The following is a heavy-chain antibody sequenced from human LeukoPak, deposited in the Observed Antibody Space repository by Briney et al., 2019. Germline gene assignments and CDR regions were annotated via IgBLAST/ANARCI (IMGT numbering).Heavy chain of an antibody. CDR2: IYYSGST. Sequence: PSETLSLTCTVSGGSISSYYWSWIRQPPGKGLEWIGYIYYSGSTNYNPSLKSRVTISVDKSKNQFSLNLSSVTAADTAVYYCARERIQYQLPLGWFDPWGQGTLVTVSS. D-gene: IGHD2-2*01. CDR3: ARERIQYQLPLGWFDP. J-gene: IGHJ5*02. CDR1: GGSISSYY. V-gene: IGHV4-59*12.